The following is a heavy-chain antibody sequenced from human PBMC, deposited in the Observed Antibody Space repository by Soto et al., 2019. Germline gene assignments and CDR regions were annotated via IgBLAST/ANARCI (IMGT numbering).Heavy chain of an antibody. CDR2: IYPGDSDT. CDR1: GCSFISYW. CDR3: ARSRRGAYSSGWYSLSGYYNYGIDV. D-gene: IGHD6-19*01. V-gene: IGHV5-51*01. J-gene: IGHJ6*02. Sequence: GESLKISCKASGCSFISYWIGWVRQIPGKGLEWMGIIYPGDSDTKYSPSLQGQVTISADTSISTAYLQWTSLKASDTAMYYCARSRRGAYSSGWYSLSGYYNYGIDVWGQGTTVTVS.